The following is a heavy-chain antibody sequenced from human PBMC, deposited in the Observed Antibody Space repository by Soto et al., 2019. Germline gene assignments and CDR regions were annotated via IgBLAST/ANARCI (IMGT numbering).Heavy chain of an antibody. CDR2: IYYSGST. Sequence: SENLSLTCTVSGGSISSGDYYWSWIRQPPGKGLEWIGYIYYSGSTYYNPSLKSRVTISVDTSKNQFSLKLSSVTAADTAVYYCARGQIHLGATYYSYYGMDVWGQGTTVTVSS. CDR1: GGSISSGDYY. J-gene: IGHJ6*02. V-gene: IGHV4-30-4*01. CDR3: ARGQIHLGATYYSYYGMDV. D-gene: IGHD5-18*01.